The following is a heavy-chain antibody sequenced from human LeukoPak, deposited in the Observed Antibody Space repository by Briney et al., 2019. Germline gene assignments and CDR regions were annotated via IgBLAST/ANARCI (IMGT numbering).Heavy chain of an antibody. CDR3: ARGVTGYYYYYYMDV. D-gene: IGHD3-16*01. CDR1: GGSFSGYY. V-gene: IGHV4-34*01. J-gene: IGHJ6*03. Sequence: PSETLSLTCAVYGGSFSGYYWSWIRQPPGKGLEWNGEINHSGSTNYNPSLKSRVTISVDTSKNQFSLKLSSVTAAETAVYYCARGVTGYYYYYYMDVWGKGTTVTVSS. CDR2: INHSGST.